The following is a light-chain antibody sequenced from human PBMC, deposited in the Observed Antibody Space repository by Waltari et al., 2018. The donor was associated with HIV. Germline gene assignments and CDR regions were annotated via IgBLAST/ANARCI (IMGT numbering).Light chain of an antibody. J-gene: IGKJ2*01. V-gene: IGKV1-12*01. CDR1: QGVGSY. CDR3: QQANSLPYT. CDR2: GAS. Sequence: DIQMTQSPSFVSASVVDRVTITCRASQGVGSYLAWFQQKPGKAPNLLIYGASTLQSGVPSRFSGSGSGTDFTLTISTLQPEDFATYYCQQANSLPYTFGQGTKLDIK.